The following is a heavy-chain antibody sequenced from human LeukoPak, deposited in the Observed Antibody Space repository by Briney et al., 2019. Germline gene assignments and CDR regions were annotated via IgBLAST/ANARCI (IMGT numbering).Heavy chain of an antibody. CDR2: ISGSGGST. D-gene: IGHD6-13*01. J-gene: IGHJ4*02. CDR1: GFTFSSYA. V-gene: IGHV3-23*01. Sequence: GGSLRLSCAASGFTFSSYAMRWVRQAPGKGLEWVSGISGSGGSTYYADSVKGRFTISRDNSKNTLYLQMNSLRAEDTAVYYCAKRLTHSSSWYYFDYWGQGTLVTVSS. CDR3: AKRLTHSSSWYYFDY.